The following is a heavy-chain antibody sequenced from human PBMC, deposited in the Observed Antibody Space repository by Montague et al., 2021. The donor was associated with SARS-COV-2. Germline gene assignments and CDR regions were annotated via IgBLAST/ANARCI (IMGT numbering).Heavy chain of an antibody. CDR1: GGSISSYY. V-gene: IGHV4-59*01. Sequence: SETLSLTCTVSGGSISSYYWSWIRQPPGKGLEWIGYIYYSGSTNYNPSXXSRVTISVDTSKNQFSLKLSSVTAADTAVYYCARVASRYDSITIFGVVIPDWLDPWGQGTLVTVSS. CDR3: ARVASRYDSITIFGVVIPDWLDP. CDR2: IYYSGST. D-gene: IGHD3-3*01. J-gene: IGHJ5*02.